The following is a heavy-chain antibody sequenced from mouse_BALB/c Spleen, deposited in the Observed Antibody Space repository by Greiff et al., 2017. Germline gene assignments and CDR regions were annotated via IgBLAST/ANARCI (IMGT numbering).Heavy chain of an antibody. V-gene: IGHV1-87*01. D-gene: IGHD4-1*01. J-gene: IGHJ2*01. CDR2: IYPGDGDT. CDR3: ARAELGRERYFDY. CDR1: GYTFTSYW. Sequence: VQLQESGAELARPGASVKLSCKASGYTFTSYWMQWVKQRPGQGLEWIGAIYPGDGDTRYTQKFKGKATLTADKSSSTAYMQLSSLASEDSAVYYCARAELGRERYFDYWGQGTTLTVSS.